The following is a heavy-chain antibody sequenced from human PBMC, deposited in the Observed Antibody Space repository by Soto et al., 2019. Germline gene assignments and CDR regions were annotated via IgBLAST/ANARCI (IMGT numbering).Heavy chain of an antibody. V-gene: IGHV3-23*01. CDR1: GFTFSSYA. Sequence: GGSLRLSCAASGFTFSSYAMSWVRQAPGKGLEWVSAISGSGGSTYYADSVKGRFTISRDNSKNTLYLQMNSLRAEDTAVYYCAQVDPGIVVVPAAMAPYYYYGMDVWGQGTTVTVSS. D-gene: IGHD2-2*01. J-gene: IGHJ6*02. CDR3: AQVDPGIVVVPAAMAPYYYYGMDV. CDR2: ISGSGGST.